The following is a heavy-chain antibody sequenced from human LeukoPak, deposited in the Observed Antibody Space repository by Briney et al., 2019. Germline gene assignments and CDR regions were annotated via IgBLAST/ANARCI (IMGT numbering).Heavy chain of an antibody. CDR3: ARVAVAGWYFDL. V-gene: IGHV4-39*01. D-gene: IGHD6-19*01. J-gene: IGHJ2*01. Sequence: PSETLSLTCTVSGVSVSSSSYYWGWIRQPPGKGLEWIGSIYYSGSTYYNPSLKSRVTISVDTSKNQFSLKLSSVTAADTAVYYCARVAVAGWYFDLWGRGTLVTVSS. CDR2: IYYSGST. CDR1: GVSVSSSSYY.